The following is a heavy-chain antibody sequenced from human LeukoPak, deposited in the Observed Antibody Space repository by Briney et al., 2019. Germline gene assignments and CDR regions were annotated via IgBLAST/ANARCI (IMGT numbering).Heavy chain of an antibody. V-gene: IGHV4-61*02. D-gene: IGHD6-13*01. J-gene: IGHJ6*02. CDR2: IYTSGST. CDR1: GGSISSGSYY. CDR3: SRAAAADYYYDYGMDV. Sequence: SETLSLTCPVSGGSISSGSYYCGWIRQPAGKGPEWIGRIYTSGSTNYNPSLKSRVTISVDTSKKQFSLKLSSVTAADTAVYYCSRAAAADYYYDYGMDVWGQGTTVTASS.